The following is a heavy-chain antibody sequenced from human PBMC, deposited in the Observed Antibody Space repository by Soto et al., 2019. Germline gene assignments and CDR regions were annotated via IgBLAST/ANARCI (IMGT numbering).Heavy chain of an antibody. CDR2: ISSSSSYI. Sequence: GGSLRLSCAASGFTFSSYSMNWVRQAPGKGLEWVSSISSSSSYIYYADSVKGRFTISRDNAKNSLYLQMNSLRAEDTAVYYCARDQPLWFGKRNNWFDPWGQGTLVTVSS. V-gene: IGHV3-21*01. CDR1: GFTFSSYS. CDR3: ARDQPLWFGKRNNWFDP. D-gene: IGHD3-10*01. J-gene: IGHJ5*02.